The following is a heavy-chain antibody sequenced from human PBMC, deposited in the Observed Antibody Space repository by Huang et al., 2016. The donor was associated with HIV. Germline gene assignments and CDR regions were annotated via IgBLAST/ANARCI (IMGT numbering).Heavy chain of an antibody. D-gene: IGHD4-17*01. CDR3: ASRTTVTTTSNYHYFYMDV. Sequence: QLQLQESGPGLVKPSETLSLTCPVSGGSISSSSYYWGWIRQSPGKDLEWIGIIYYIGNGYYNPALKSRVTMSVDRSSNQFSLKMHSVTAADTAVYYCASRTTVTTTSNYHYFYMDVWGKGTTVIVSS. J-gene: IGHJ6*03. CDR1: GGSISSSSYY. V-gene: IGHV4-39*01. CDR2: IYYIGNG.